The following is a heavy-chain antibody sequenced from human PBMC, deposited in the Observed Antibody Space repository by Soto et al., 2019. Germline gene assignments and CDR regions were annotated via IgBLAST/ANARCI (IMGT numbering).Heavy chain of an antibody. CDR2: INAGNGNT. Sequence: SVKGSCKASGYTFTSYAIHWVRQATGQRLEWMGWINAGNGNTKYSQKFQGRVTITRDTSASTAYMELSSLRSEDTAVYYCARDLGYSSSIWFDPWGQGTLVTVS. CDR1: GYTFTSYA. J-gene: IGHJ5*02. V-gene: IGHV1-3*01. CDR3: ARDLGYSSSIWFDP. D-gene: IGHD6-6*01.